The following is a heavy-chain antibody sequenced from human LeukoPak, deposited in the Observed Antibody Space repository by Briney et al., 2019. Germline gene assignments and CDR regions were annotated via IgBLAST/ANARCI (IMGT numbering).Heavy chain of an antibody. D-gene: IGHD2-15*01. J-gene: IGHJ6*02. CDR2: IYSGGST. Sequence: PGGSLRLSCAASGFTVSSNYMSWVRQAPGKGLEWVSVIYSGGSTYYADSVKGRFTISRHNSKNTLYLQMNSLRAEDTAVYYCARASEGDCSGGSCYSGYYYGMDVWGQGTTVTVS. CDR3: ARASEGDCSGGSCYSGYYYGMDV. CDR1: GFTVSSNY. V-gene: IGHV3-53*04.